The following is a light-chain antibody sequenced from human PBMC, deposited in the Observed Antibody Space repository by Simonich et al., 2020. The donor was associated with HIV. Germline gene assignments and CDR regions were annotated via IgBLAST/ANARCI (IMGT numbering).Light chain of an antibody. V-gene: IGKV1-NL1*01. CDR2: AAS. J-gene: IGKJ4*01. CDR1: QSMSDW. Sequence: DIQMTQSPSTLSASVGDRVTITCRASQSMSDWLAWYQQKPGKAPKLLLYAASRLESGVPSRFSGSGSGTDYTLTIRSLQPEDFATYYCQQYYSNFLTFGGGTKVEIK. CDR3: QQYYSNFLT.